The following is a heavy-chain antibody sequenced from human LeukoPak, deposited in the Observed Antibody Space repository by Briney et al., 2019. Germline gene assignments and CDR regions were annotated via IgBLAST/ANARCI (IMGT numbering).Heavy chain of an antibody. Sequence: ASAKVSCKASGYTFTSYDINWVPQATGQVLEWMGWMNPNSGNTGYAQKFQGRVTITRNTSISTAYMELSSLRSEDTAVYYCARGRIGRKGFDPWGQGTLVTVSS. CDR2: MNPNSGNT. J-gene: IGHJ5*02. V-gene: IGHV1-8*03. CDR3: ARGRIGRKGFDP. D-gene: IGHD1-14*01. CDR1: GYTFTSYD.